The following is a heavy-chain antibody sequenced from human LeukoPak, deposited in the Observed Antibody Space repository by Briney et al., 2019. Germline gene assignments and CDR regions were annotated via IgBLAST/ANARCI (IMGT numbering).Heavy chain of an antibody. D-gene: IGHD6-25*01. CDR2: ISGSGGST. CDR1: GFTFSSYA. J-gene: IGHJ4*02. V-gene: IGHV3-23*01. CDR3: AKAYGVYSSATQNY. Sequence: PGGSLRLSCAASGFTFSSYAMSRVRQAPGKGLEWVSAISGSGGSTYYADSVKGRFTISRDNSKNTLYLQMNSLRAEDTAVYYCAKAYGVYSSATQNYWGQGTLVTVSS.